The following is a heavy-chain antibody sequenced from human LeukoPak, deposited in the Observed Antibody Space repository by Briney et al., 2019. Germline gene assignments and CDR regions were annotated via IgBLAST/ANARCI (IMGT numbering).Heavy chain of an antibody. CDR1: GYTFTSYY. CDR2: INPSGGST. J-gene: IGHJ4*02. Sequence: ASVKVSCKASGYTFTSYYMHWVRQAPGQGLEWMGIINPSGGSTSYAQKLQGRVTMTTDTSTSTAYMELRSLRSDDTAVYYCARDRGPRGYSGYDPTGVWGQGTLVTVSS. V-gene: IGHV1-46*01. CDR3: ARDRGPRGYSGYDPTGV. D-gene: IGHD5-12*01.